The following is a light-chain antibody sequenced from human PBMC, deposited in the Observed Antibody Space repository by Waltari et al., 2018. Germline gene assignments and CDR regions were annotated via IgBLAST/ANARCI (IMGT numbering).Light chain of an antibody. J-gene: IGLJ3*02. V-gene: IGLV2-14*03. CDR1: SSDVGGYNY. CDR2: DVT. Sequence: QSALTQPASVSGSPGQSLTLSCTGTSSDVGGYNYVSWYQQHPDKAPTLLIYDVTKRPSGVSYRFSASKSGNTASLTISGLQAEDEGDYYCSSYTSSSTRVFGGGTKLTVL. CDR3: SSYTSSSTRV.